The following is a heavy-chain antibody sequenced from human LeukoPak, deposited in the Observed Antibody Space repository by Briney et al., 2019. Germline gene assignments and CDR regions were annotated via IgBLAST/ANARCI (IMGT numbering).Heavy chain of an antibody. Sequence: GSLRLSCAASGFTFTNYWMSWVRQAPGKGLEWVSAISGSGGSTYYADSVKGRFTVSRDNSKNTLYLQMNSLRDEDTAVFYCAKDGSRSREVFPYYYGSGRLQYMDVWGKGTTVIISS. J-gene: IGHJ6*03. CDR1: GFTFTNYW. V-gene: IGHV3-23*01. CDR3: AKDGSRSREVFPYYYGSGRLQYMDV. D-gene: IGHD3-10*01. CDR2: ISGSGGST.